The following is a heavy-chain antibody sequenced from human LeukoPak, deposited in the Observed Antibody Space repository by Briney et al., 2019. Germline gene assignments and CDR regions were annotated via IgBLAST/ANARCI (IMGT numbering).Heavy chain of an antibody. V-gene: IGHV4-4*07. CDR2: IHTNGST. D-gene: IGHD3-10*01. J-gene: IGHJ6*03. CDR1: GGSISSYY. CDR3: ARITMVRGGFRNYFYFYYMDV. Sequence: SETLSLTCRVSGGSISSYYWSWIRQPAGKGLEWIGRIHTNGSTNYNPSPKSRLTMSVDTSKNQLSLKLSSVTAADTAMYYCARITMVRGGFRNYFYFYYMDVWGKGTTVTISS.